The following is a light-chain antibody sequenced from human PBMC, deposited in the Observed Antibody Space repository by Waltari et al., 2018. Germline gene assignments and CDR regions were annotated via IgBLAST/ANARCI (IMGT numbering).Light chain of an antibody. V-gene: IGLV1-47*01. CDR3: AVWDDSLSAWV. J-gene: IGLJ3*02. Sequence: QSVVTQPPSASGTLGQRVTILCSGTSFNIVRSHVYWYQQLPRTAPTLLIYRDNQRPSGVPDRFSGSRSGTSASLAISGLRSVDEADYYCAVWDDSLSAWVFGGGTSLTVL. CDR2: RDN. CDR1: SFNIVRSH.